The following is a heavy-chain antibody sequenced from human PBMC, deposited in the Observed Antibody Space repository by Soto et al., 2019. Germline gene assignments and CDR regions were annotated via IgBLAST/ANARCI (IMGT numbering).Heavy chain of an antibody. D-gene: IGHD3-16*01. CDR1: GGSISSGGYY. CDR3: ERVWGFYEHAHNDAFDI. V-gene: IGHV4-31*03. J-gene: IGHJ3*02. CDR2: IYYSGST. Sequence: QVQLQESGPGLVKPSQTLSLTCTVSGGSISSGGYYWSWIRQHPGKGLEWIGYIYYSGSTYYNPSLKSRVTISVDTSKNQFSLKLSSVTAADTAVYYCERVWGFYEHAHNDAFDIWGQGTMVTVSS.